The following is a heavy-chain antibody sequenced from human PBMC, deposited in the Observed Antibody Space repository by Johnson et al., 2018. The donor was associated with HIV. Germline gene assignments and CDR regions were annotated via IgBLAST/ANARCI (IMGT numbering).Heavy chain of an antibody. V-gene: IGHV3-74*02. D-gene: IGHD2-21*02. Sequence: VQLVESGGGLVQPGGSLRLSCAASGFTVGSNYMNWVRQAPGQGLEWVSRITSDGSSTSYSDSVKGRFTISRDNSKNTLFLQMSSLRAEDTAVYYCARAHFPYCGGDCYSFAFDIWGQGTVVTVSS. CDR3: ARAHFPYCGGDCYSFAFDI. J-gene: IGHJ3*02. CDR1: GFTVGSNY. CDR2: ITSDGSST.